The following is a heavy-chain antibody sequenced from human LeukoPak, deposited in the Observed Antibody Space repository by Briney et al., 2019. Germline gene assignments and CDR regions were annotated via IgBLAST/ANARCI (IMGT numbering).Heavy chain of an antibody. CDR1: GFTFSNAW. Sequence: GGSLRLSCAASGFTFSNAWMSWVRQAPGKGLEWVANINQDGSEKYYVDSVMGRFTVSRDNDKNSLYLQVNSLRAEDRAVYYCARVASYAFDIWGQGTMVTVSS. CDR3: ARVASYAFDI. D-gene: IGHD6-6*01. J-gene: IGHJ3*02. V-gene: IGHV3-7*01. CDR2: INQDGSEK.